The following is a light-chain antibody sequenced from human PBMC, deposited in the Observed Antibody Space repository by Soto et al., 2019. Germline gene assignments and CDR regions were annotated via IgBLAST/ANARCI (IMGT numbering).Light chain of an antibody. CDR3: SSYTSSSTGVI. V-gene: IGLV2-14*01. J-gene: IGLJ2*01. CDR1: SSDVGGYNF. Sequence: QSALTQPASVSGSPGQSITISCTGTSSDVGGYNFVSWYQQHPDKVPKLMIYDVSNRPSGVSDRFSGSKSGNTASLTISGLQAEDEADYYCSSYTSSSTGVIFGGGTKLTVL. CDR2: DVS.